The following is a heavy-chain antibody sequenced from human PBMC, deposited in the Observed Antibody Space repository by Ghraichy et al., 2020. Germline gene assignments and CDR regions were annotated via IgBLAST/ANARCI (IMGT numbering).Heavy chain of an antibody. J-gene: IGHJ4*02. D-gene: IGHD1-26*01. CDR1: GDSITTYS. CDR2: IYSSGMT. V-gene: IGHV4-4*07. Sequence: SETLSLTCSVSGDSITTYSWNWIRQPAGKGPEWIGRIYSSGMTSYNPSLRSRVTMSIDTSKKQFSRKLSSVTAADTAVYYCARDPFRSAFDYWGQGTLVTVSS. CDR3: ARDPFRSAFDY.